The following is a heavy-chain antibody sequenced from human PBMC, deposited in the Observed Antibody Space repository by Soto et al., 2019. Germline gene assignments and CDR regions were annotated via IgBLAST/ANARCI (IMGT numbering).Heavy chain of an antibody. CDR2: IIPMFGTE. CDR3: AKHDYGDSPDY. CDR1: GGTFSSYA. V-gene: IGHV1-69*13. Sequence: GASVKVSCKASGGTFSSYAISWVRQAPGQGLEWMGGIIPMFGTENYAQKFQGRLKISADESTRTAYMELSSLRSDDTAVYYCAKHDYGDSPDYWGQGTLVTVS. J-gene: IGHJ4*02. D-gene: IGHD4-17*01.